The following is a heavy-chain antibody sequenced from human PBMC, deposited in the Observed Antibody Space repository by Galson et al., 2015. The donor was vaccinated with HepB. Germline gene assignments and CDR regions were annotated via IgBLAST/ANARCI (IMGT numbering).Heavy chain of an antibody. J-gene: IGHJ6*02. D-gene: IGHD5-18*01. V-gene: IGHV3-23*01. CDR3: GKDPVRASYRPYGMDV. Sequence: SLRLSCAASGFAFDTHAMNWVRQAPGKGLEWVSSISGRGGNTYYTDSVKGRFTISRDNSKKLVDLQINSLRAEDTALYYCGKDPVRASYRPYGMDVWGQGTTVTVSS. CDR1: GFAFDTHA. CDR2: ISGRGGNT.